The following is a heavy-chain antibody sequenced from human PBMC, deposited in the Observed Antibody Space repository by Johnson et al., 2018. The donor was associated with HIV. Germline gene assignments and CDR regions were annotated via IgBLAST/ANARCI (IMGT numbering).Heavy chain of an antibody. V-gene: IGHV3-48*04. CDR2: ISSSGSTI. J-gene: IGHJ3*02. D-gene: IGHD1-20*01. CDR3: ARAEGLTGRNAFDI. CDR1: GFTVSRNY. Sequence: VQLVESGGGLVQPVGSLRLSCAASGFTVSRNYMNWVRQAPGKGLEWVSYISSSGSTIYYADSVKGRFTISRDNAKNSLYLQMNSLRAEDTAVYYCARAEGLTGRNAFDIWGQGTMVTVSS.